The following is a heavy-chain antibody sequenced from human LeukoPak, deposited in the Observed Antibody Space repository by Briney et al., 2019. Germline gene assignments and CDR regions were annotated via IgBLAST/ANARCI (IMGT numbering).Heavy chain of an antibody. J-gene: IGHJ3*02. Sequence: PSETLSLTCTVSGGSISSYYWSWIRQPPGKGLEWIGYIYYSGSTNYNPSLKSRVTISVDTSKNQFSLKLSSVTAADTAVYYCAREDPDDAFDIWGQGTMATVSS. V-gene: IGHV4-59*01. CDR2: IYYSGST. CDR1: GGSISSYY. CDR3: AREDPDDAFDI.